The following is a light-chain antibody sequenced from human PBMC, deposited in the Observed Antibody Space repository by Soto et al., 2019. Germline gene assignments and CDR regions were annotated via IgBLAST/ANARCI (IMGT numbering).Light chain of an antibody. CDR1: QDINNY. V-gene: IGKV1-33*01. J-gene: IGKJ5*01. Sequence: DIQMTQSPSSLSASVGDRVTITCRASQDINNYLDWYQVKPGKAPKLLIYDATNLETGVASRFSGSGSRTDFSFTISSLQPEDVAIYYCHQYDNLPPTFGQGTRLDIK. CDR2: DAT. CDR3: HQYDNLPPT.